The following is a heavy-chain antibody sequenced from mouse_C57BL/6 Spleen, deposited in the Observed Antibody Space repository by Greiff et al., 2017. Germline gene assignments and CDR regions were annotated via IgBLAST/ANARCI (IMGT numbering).Heavy chain of an antibody. Sequence: QVQLQQPGAELVKPGASVKLSCKASGYTFTSYWMQWVKQRPGQGLEWIGEIDPSDSYTNYNQKFKGKATLTVDTSSSTAYMQLSSLTSEDSAVYYCARGATVVAPSFDDWGEGSTLTVSS. V-gene: IGHV1-50*01. J-gene: IGHJ2*01. CDR3: ARGATVVAPSFDD. D-gene: IGHD1-1*01. CDR2: IDPSDSYT. CDR1: GYTFTSYW.